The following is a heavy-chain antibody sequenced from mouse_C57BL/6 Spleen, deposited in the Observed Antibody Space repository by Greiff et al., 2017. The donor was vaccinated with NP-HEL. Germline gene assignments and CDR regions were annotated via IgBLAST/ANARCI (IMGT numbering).Heavy chain of an antibody. CDR1: GYSFTDYN. Sequence: EVQLQQSGPELVKPGASVKISCKASGYSFTDYNMNWVKQSTGKSLEWIGVINPNYGTTSYNQKFKGKATLTVDKSSNTAYMQLNSLTSEDSAVYYCARRDNDYVYYAMDYWGQGTSVTVSS. D-gene: IGHD2-4*01. J-gene: IGHJ4*01. CDR3: ARRDNDYVYYAMDY. CDR2: INPNYGTT. V-gene: IGHV1-39*01.